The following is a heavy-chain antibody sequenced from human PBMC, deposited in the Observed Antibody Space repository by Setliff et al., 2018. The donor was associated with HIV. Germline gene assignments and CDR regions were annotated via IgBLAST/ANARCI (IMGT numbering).Heavy chain of an antibody. J-gene: IGHJ3*01. D-gene: IGHD1-26*01. V-gene: IGHV4-39*07. CDR3: AKSIVGGTTHAFDL. CDR1: GGSIIYTSYY. CDR2: IYYGGSV. Sequence: SETLSLTCTVSGGSIIYTSYYWGWIRQPPGKGQEWIGSIYYGGSVYYNPSLKSRVTISVDTTKNQFSLKVKSVTAADTAVYYCAKSIVGGTTHAFDLWGQGTMVTVSS.